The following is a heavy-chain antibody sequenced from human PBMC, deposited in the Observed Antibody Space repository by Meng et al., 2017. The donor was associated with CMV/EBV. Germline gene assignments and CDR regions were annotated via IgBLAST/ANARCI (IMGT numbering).Heavy chain of an antibody. CDR1: GFTFSSYW. J-gene: IGHJ6*02. D-gene: IGHD2-15*01. CDR3: ARGGSVEDCSGGSCYDTYYYYGMDV. V-gene: IGHV3-7*01. CDR2: IKQDGSEK. Sequence: GGSLRLSCAASGFTFSSYWMSWVRQAPGKGLEWVANIKQDGSEKYYVDSVKGRFTISRDNAKNSLYLQMNSLRAEDTAVYYCARGGSVEDCSGGSCYDTYYYYGMDVWGQGTTVTVSS.